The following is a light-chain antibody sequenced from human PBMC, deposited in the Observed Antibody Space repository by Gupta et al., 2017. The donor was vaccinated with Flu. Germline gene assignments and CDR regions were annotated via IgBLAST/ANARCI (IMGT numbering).Light chain of an antibody. CDR2: EVK. Sequence: QSITISCTGTDNDVGNYNLVSWYQQHPDKVPKLIIFEVKKRPSGIPNRFSGSKSGNTASLTISGLQAEDEADYYCCSYAGAPYVFGTGTKVTVL. J-gene: IGLJ1*01. CDR1: DNDVGNYNL. CDR3: CSYAGAPYV. V-gene: IGLV2-23*02.